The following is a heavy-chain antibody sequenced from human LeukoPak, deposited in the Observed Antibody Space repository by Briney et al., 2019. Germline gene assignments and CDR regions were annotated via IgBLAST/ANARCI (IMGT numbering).Heavy chain of an antibody. Sequence: ASVKVSCKASGYTFTGYYMHWVRQAPGQGLEWMGWINPDSGGTNYAQKFQGRVTMTRDTSISTAYLELSWLRSDDTAVYYCAKSNTPLFDYWGQGTLVTVSS. D-gene: IGHD2-2*02. J-gene: IGHJ4*02. V-gene: IGHV1-2*02. CDR3: AKSNTPLFDY. CDR2: INPDSGGT. CDR1: GYTFTGYY.